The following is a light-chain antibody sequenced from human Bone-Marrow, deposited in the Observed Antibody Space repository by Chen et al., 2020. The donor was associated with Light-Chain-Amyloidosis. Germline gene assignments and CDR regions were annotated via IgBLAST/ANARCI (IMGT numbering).Light chain of an antibody. Sequence: SYELTQPPSVSVSPGQTARITCSGDALPKQCASWYKQRPGQAPVLIIYKDSERPSGIPERFSGSSSGTTVTLTISGVQAEDEADYHCQSADSSDTYTVFGGGTRLTVL. J-gene: IGLJ3*02. CDR1: ALPKQC. CDR2: KDS. CDR3: QSADSSDTYTV. V-gene: IGLV3-25*03.